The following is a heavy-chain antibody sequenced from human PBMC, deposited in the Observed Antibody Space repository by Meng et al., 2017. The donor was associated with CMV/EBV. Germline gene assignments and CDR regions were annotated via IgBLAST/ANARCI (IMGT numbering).Heavy chain of an antibody. D-gene: IGHD5-18*01. Sequence: GESLKISCAASGFTFSNYAMHWVRQAPGKGLEWVAVISYDGSNKYYADSVKGRFTISRDNSKNTLYLQMNSLRAEDTAVYYCASLIGYSYGASDYWGQGTLVTVSS. CDR1: GFTFSNYA. CDR2: ISYDGSNK. V-gene: IGHV3-30-3*01. CDR3: ASLIGYSYGASDY. J-gene: IGHJ4*02.